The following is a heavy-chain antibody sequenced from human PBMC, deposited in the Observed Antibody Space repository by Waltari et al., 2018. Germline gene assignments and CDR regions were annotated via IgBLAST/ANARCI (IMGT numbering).Heavy chain of an antibody. CDR2: ITHSGRT. CDR3: ARAPGYYDSSGLIDY. D-gene: IGHD3-22*01. V-gene: IGHV4-34*01. Sequence: QVQLQQWGAGLLKPSETLSLTCAVYGGSFSGYYWSWIRPPPGKGLEWIGEITHSGRTNYIPSLKGRVTRSLDTSKNQFSLKLSSVTAADTAVYYCARAPGYYDSSGLIDYWGQGTLVTVSS. CDR1: GGSFSGYY. J-gene: IGHJ4*02.